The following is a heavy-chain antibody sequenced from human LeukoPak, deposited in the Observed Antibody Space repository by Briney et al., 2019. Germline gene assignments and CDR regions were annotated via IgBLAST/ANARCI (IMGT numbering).Heavy chain of an antibody. J-gene: IGHJ4*02. CDR2: IRGDAGST. CDR3: ARRFDS. V-gene: IGHV3-20*04. Sequence: GGSLRLSCAASGFXFDAFGITWVRQAPGKGLEWVSAIRGDAGSTGYADSVKGRSTISRDNAKNSLYLQMNSLRAEDTAVYYCARRFDSWGQGTLVTVSS. CDR1: GFXFDAFG.